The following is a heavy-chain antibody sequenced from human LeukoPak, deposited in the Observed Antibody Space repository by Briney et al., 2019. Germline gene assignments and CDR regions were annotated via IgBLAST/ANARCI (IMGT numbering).Heavy chain of an antibody. CDR1: GYTFTGYY. D-gene: IGHD3-22*01. CDR3: ACYDSSGYTEKSDAFDI. CDR2: INPNSGGT. V-gene: IGHV1-2*02. Sequence: ASVKVSCKASGYTFTGYYMHWVRQAPGQGLEWMGWINPNSGGTNYAQKFQGRVTMTRDTSISTAYMELSRLRSDDTAVYYCACYDSSGYTEKSDAFDIWGQGTMVTVSS. J-gene: IGHJ3*02.